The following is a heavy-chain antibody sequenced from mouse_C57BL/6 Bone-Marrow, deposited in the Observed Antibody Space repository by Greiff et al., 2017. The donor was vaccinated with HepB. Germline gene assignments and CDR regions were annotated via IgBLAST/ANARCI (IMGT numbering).Heavy chain of an antibody. J-gene: IGHJ1*03. Sequence: VQLQQPGAELVKPGASVKLSCKASGYTFTSYWMQWVNQRPGQGLEWIGEIDPSDSYTNYNQKFKGKATLTVDTSSSTAYMQLSSLTSEDSAVYYCARPGIYYGNYVDVWGTGTTVTVSS. CDR3: ARPGIYYGNYVDV. D-gene: IGHD2-1*01. CDR2: IDPSDSYT. CDR1: GYTFTSYW. V-gene: IGHV1-50*01.